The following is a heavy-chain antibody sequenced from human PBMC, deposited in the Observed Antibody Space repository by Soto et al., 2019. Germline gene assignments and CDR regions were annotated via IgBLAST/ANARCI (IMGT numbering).Heavy chain of an antibody. Sequence: SETLSLTCTVSVASISGFYWRLIRKSAGKGLEWIGRIYATGTTDYNPSLKSRVMMSVDTSKKQFSLKLRSVTAADTAVYYCVRDGTKTLRDWFEPWGQGISVTVSS. CDR2: IYATGTT. J-gene: IGHJ5*02. D-gene: IGHD1-1*01. V-gene: IGHV4-4*07. CDR1: VASISGFY. CDR3: VRDGTKTLRDWFEP.